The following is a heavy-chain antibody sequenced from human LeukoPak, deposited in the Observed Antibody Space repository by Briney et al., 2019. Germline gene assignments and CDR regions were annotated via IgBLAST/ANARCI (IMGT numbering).Heavy chain of an antibody. D-gene: IGHD6-19*01. CDR2: IANTGAT. V-gene: IGHV3-13*01. Sequence: PGGSLRLSCAASGFTFSTYDMHWVRQPTGKGLEWVSGIANTGATYYVGSVKGRFTTSRENAKNSLYLQMNSLRAGDTAVCYCVRGGATGWDYWGQGTLVTVSS. CDR1: GFTFSTYD. J-gene: IGHJ4*02. CDR3: VRGGATGWDY.